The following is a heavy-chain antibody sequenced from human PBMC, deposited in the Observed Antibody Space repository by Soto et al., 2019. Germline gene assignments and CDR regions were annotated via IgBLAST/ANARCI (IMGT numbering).Heavy chain of an antibody. CDR3: ARVSVTSNYFDY. V-gene: IGHV4-30-4*02. CDR1: GGSITSGDYY. D-gene: IGHD4-17*01. CDR2: IYYSGST. J-gene: IGHJ4*02. Sequence: PSETLSLTCTVSGGSITSGDYYWSWIRQPPGKGLEWIGYIYYSGSTYYNPSLRSRVTISVDTSKKQFSLKLSSVTVADSAVYYCARVSVTSNYFDYWGQGILVTSPQ.